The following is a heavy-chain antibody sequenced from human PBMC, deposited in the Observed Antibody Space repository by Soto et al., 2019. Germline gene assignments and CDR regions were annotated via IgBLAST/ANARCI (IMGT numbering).Heavy chain of an antibody. CDR3: ARCYCTVGSCYTCWHFAL. D-gene: IGHD2-15*01. Sequence: QAQLVQSGAEVKKPGASVKVSCQAGGYTFADYGISWVRQAPGQGLEWVGWIGPYNGNTNYAQNLQDRVTMTTYTSTNTAYMELRSRRSDDTALYYCARCYCTVGSCYTCWHFALWGRGTRLTVSS. CDR2: IGPYNGNT. CDR1: GYTFADYG. J-gene: IGHJ2*01. V-gene: IGHV1-18*01.